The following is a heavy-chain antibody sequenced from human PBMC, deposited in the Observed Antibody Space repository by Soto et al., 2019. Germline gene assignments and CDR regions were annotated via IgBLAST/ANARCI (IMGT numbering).Heavy chain of an antibody. D-gene: IGHD3-10*01. CDR1: GESVTSVSDY. J-gene: IGHJ6*02. CDR3: ARGVGFGYYYYHMDL. Sequence: LESLSLTCTVSGESVTSVSDYWSWIRQPPGKGLEWIGYIYYSGSADYNPSLGSRVTISIDTSKNQFSLKLTSVTAADTAVYYCARGVGFGYYYYHMDLWGQGTTVTVSS. V-gene: IGHV4-61*01. CDR2: IYYSGSA.